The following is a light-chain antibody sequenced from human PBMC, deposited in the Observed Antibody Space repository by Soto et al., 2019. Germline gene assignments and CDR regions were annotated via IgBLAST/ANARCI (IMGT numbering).Light chain of an antibody. V-gene: IGLV2-8*01. J-gene: IGLJ1*01. CDR1: SSDVGGYNY. Sequence: TISCTGTSSDVGGYNYVSWYQHHPGKAPKLIIYEVYKRPSGVPDRFSGSKSGNTAALTVSGLQAEEEADYYCSSYVGTNSYVFGTGTKVTVL. CDR3: SSYVGTNSYV. CDR2: EVY.